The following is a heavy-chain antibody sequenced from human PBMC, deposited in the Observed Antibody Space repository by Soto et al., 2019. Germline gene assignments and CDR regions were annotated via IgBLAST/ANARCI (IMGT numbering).Heavy chain of an antibody. CDR2: ISLNSGNI. CDR3: AKGSGLTTVTTIDH. Sequence: GGSLRLSCAASGFTFDDYGMHWVRQAPGKGLEWVSGISLNSGNIVYADSVKGRFTISRDNAKNSLYLQMNSLRPEDTALYYCAKGSGLTTVTTIDHWGQGSLVTVSS. V-gene: IGHV3-9*01. J-gene: IGHJ4*02. CDR1: GFTFDDYG. D-gene: IGHD4-17*01.